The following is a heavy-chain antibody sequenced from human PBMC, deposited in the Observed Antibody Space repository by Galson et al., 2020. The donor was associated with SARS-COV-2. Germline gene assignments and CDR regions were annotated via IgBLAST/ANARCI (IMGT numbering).Heavy chain of an antibody. J-gene: IGHJ6*03. CDR1: GGTFSRYA. CDR2: IIPVYDAA. CDR3: ARDLVTYSYGSGYCYMDV. D-gene: IGHD5-18*01. Sequence: ASVKVSCKASGGTFSRYAISWVRQAPGQGLEWMGGIIPVYDAATYAQKLQGRVTITADESTSTAYMELSSLRSEDTAVYYCARDLVTYSYGSGYCYMDVWGKGTSVTVSS. V-gene: IGHV1-69*13.